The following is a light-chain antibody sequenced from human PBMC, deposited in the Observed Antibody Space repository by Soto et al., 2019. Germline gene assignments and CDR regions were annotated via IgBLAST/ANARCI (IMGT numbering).Light chain of an antibody. CDR1: HIGSKS. CDR2: YDS. J-gene: IGLJ3*02. CDR3: QVWDSSSALLV. V-gene: IGLV3-21*04. Sequence: SYELTQPPSVSVAPGKTARITCGGNHIGSKSVHWYQQKPGQAPVLVIYYDSVRPSGIPERFSGSNSGNTATLTISRVEAGDEADYYCQVWDSSSALLVFGGGTKVTVL.